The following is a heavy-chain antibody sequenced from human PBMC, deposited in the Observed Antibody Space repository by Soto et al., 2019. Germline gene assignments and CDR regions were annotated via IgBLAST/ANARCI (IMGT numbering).Heavy chain of an antibody. V-gene: IGHV3-23*01. CDR3: ARSLLTTWYNGMDV. Sequence: GGSLRLSCAASGFTFSSYAMSWVRQAPGKGLEWVSAISGSGGSTYYADSVKGRFTISRDNSKNTLYLQMNSLRAEDTAVYYCARSLLTTWYNGMDVWGQGTTVTVSS. D-gene: IGHD4-17*01. CDR2: ISGSGGST. CDR1: GFTFSSYA. J-gene: IGHJ6*02.